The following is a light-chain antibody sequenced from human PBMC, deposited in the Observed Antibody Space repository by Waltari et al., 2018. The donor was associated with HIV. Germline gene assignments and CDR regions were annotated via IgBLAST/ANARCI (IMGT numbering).Light chain of an antibody. CDR1: QSVSNK. V-gene: IGKV3-15*01. CDR3: QQYNNWLT. Sequence: EIVMTQSPATLSVSPGERATLSCRASQSVSNKLAWYQQKPGQAPRLLMYDASTRVTGIPARFSGSGSGTDFTLTISSLQSGDFAIYYCQQYNNWLTFGGGTKVEIK. CDR2: DAS. J-gene: IGKJ4*01.